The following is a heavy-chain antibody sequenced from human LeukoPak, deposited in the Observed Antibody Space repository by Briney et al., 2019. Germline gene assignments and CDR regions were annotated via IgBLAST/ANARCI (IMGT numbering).Heavy chain of an antibody. CDR2: ISGSGGST. D-gene: IGHD3-22*01. CDR1: GFTFSSYA. CDR3: AKAYYYDSTGSIDAFHI. V-gene: IGHV3-23*01. J-gene: IGHJ3*02. Sequence: PGGSLRLSCAASGFTFSSYAMSRVRQAPGEGLEWVSAISGSGGSTYYTDSVKGRFTISRDNSKNTLYLQMNSLRVEDTAIYYCAKAYYYDSTGSIDAFHIWGQGTMVTVSS.